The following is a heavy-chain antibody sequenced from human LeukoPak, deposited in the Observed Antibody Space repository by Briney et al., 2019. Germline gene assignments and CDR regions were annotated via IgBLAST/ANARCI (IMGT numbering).Heavy chain of an antibody. D-gene: IGHD3-9*01. CDR3: AKDGGYFDWFGDY. CDR2: ISYDGSNK. J-gene: IGHJ4*02. CDR1: GFTFSSYG. V-gene: IGHV3-30*18. Sequence: PGGSLRLSCAASGFTFSSYGMHWVRQAPGKGLEWVAVISYDGSNKYYADSVKGRLTIPRDNSKNTLYLQMNSLRAEDTAVYYCAKDGGYFDWFGDYWGQGTLVTVSS.